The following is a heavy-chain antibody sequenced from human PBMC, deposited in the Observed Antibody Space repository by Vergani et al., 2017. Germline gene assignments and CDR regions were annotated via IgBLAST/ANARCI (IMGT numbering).Heavy chain of an antibody. Sequence: EVQLVESGGGLVKPGGSLRLSCAASGFTFSSYSMNWVRQAPGKGLEWVSSISSSRSYIYYADSVKGRFTISSDNAKNALYLQMNSLRAEDTAVYYCEREGCSGGSCYSYYYYYYMDVWGKGTTVTVSS. CDR1: GFTFSSYS. J-gene: IGHJ6*03. V-gene: IGHV3-21*04. CDR3: EREGCSGGSCYSYYYYYYMDV. D-gene: IGHD2-15*01. CDR2: ISSSRSYI.